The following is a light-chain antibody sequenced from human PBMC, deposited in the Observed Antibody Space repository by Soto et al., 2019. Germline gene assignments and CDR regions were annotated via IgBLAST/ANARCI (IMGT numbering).Light chain of an antibody. CDR2: YDD. CDR3: AAWDDSLNGPV. CDR1: SSNIGDNT. J-gene: IGLJ3*02. V-gene: IGLV1-36*01. Sequence: QAVVTQPPSVSEAPRQRVTISCSGSSSNIGDNTVSWYQQVPGKAPKLLIYYDDLRPSGVSDRFSGSKSGTSASLAISGLQPEDEADYYCAAWDDSLNGPVFGGGTKLTVL.